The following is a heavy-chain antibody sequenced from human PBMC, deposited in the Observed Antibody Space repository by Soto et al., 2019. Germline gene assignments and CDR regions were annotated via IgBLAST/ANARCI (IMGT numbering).Heavy chain of an antibody. CDR1: GYSFTSYW. CDR2: IDPSDSYT. CDR3: ARCRYYYDSSGYYILYFDY. J-gene: IGHJ4*02. V-gene: IGHV5-10-1*01. Sequence: GESLKISCKGSGYSFTSYWISWVRQMPGKGLEWMGRIDPSDSYTNYSPSFQGHVTISADKSISTAYLQWSSLKASDTAMYYCARCRYYYDSSGYYILYFDYWGQGTLVTVS. D-gene: IGHD3-22*01.